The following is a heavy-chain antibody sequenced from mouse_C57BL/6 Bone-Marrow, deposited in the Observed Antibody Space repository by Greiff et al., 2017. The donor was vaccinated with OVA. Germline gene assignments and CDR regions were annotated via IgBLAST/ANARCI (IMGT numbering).Heavy chain of an antibody. J-gene: IGHJ2*01. CDR1: GYAFSSSW. V-gene: IGHV1-82*01. Sequence: VKLQQSGPELVKPGASVKISCKASGYAFSSSWMNWVKQRPGKGLEWIGRIYPGDGDTNYNGKFKGKATLTADKSSSTAYMQLSRLTSEDSAVYFWARHEDGYYASYFDYWGQGTTLTVSS. CDR2: IYPGDGDT. D-gene: IGHD2-3*01. CDR3: ARHEDGYYASYFDY.